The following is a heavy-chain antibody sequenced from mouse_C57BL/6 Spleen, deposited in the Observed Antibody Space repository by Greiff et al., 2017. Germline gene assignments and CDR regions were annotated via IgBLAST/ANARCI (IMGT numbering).Heavy chain of an antibody. D-gene: IGHD1-1*01. CDR3: ARSGYYGSKNWYFDV. CDR2: IDPSDSYT. V-gene: IGHV1-69*01. J-gene: IGHJ1*03. CDR1: GYTFTSYW. Sequence: QVQLQPPGAALVMPGASVKLSCKASGYTFTSYWMHGVKQRPGPGLEWSGEIDPSDSYTNYNQKVKGKSTLTVDKSSSTAYMQLSSLTSEDAAVYYCARSGYYGSKNWYFDVWGTGTTGTVSS.